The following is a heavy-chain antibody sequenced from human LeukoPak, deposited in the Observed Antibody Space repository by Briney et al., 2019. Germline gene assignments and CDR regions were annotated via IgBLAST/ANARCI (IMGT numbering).Heavy chain of an antibody. CDR1: GYTFTGYD. V-gene: IGHV1-2*02. J-gene: IGHJ5*02. CDR3: ARDLGQQLVHWFDP. D-gene: IGHD6-13*01. Sequence: ASVKVSCKASGYTFTGYDMHWVRQAPGQGLEWMGWINPNSGGTNYAQKFQGRVTMTRDTSISTAYMELSRLRSDDTAVYYCARDLGQQLVHWFDPWGQGNLVTVSS. CDR2: INPNSGGT.